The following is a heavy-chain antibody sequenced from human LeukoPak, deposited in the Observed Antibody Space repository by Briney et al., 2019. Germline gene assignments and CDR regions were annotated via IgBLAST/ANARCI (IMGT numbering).Heavy chain of an antibody. CDR3: ARDPPYGSGRYY. V-gene: IGHV3-30-3*01. CDR2: ISYDGSNK. D-gene: IGHD3-10*01. CDR1: GFTFSSYA. J-gene: IGHJ4*02. Sequence: GGSLRLSCAASGFTFSSYAMHWVRQAPGKGLEWVAAISYDGSNKYYSDSVKGRFTISRDNSKNTLFLQTNSLRAEDTAVYYCARDPPYGSGRYYWGQGTLVTVSS.